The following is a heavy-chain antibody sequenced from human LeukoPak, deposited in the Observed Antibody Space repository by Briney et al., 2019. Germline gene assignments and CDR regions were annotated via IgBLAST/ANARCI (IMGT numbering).Heavy chain of an antibody. CDR1: GFTSSGHW. V-gene: IGHV3-74*03. J-gene: IGHJ4*02. Sequence: PGGSLRLSCTASGFTSSGHWIHWVRQPPGMGLVWVSRINERGTDSMYAESVKGRFTISRDNAKNTVYLQMNSLRAEDTAVYYCVRDETLWTLDWWGQGTLVTVSS. D-gene: IGHD1-1*01. CDR3: VRDETLWTLDW. CDR2: INERGTDS.